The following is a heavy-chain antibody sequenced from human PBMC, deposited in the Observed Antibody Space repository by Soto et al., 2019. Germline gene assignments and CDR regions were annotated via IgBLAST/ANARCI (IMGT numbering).Heavy chain of an antibody. V-gene: IGHV4-61*01. CDR1: GGSVTSANYY. CDR3: ARDWERSGVDY. D-gene: IGHD1-1*01. Sequence: QVRLQESGPGLVKPSETLPLTCTVSGGSVTSANYYWSWIRQPPGKGLEWIGCIYYSGSTYYNPSLKSRVTISVDPSKNQFSLKLSSVTAADTAVYYCARDWERSGVDYWGQGTLVTVSS. CDR2: IYYSGST. J-gene: IGHJ4*02.